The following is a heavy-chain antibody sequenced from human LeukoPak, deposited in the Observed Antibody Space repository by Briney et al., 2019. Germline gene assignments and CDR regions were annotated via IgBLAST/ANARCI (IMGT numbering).Heavy chain of an antibody. D-gene: IGHD3-10*01. Sequence: SQTLSLTCAISGDSVSSNSAAWNWIRQSPSRGLEWLGRTYYRPKWYNDYAVSVKSRITINPDTSKNQFSLQLNSVTPEDTAVYYCAREITMVRGPGGIYYGMDVWGQGTTVTVSS. CDR2: TYYRPKWYN. J-gene: IGHJ6*02. CDR1: GDSVSSNSAA. CDR3: AREITMVRGPGGIYYGMDV. V-gene: IGHV6-1*01.